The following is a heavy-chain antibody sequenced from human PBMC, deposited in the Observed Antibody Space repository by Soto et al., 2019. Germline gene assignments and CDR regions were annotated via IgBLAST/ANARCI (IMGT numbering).Heavy chain of an antibody. D-gene: IGHD1-7*01. Sequence: QMRLQESGSGLVKPSQTLSLTCAVSGGSISSGGYAWNWIRKPPGKGLEWIGYIYHSGYTSYNPFLKNRVTISVDKSKNQFSLTLSFVSAADTAVYYCARDSLTGNYFDPWGQGTLVTVSS. CDR1: GGSISSGGYA. CDR2: IYHSGYT. J-gene: IGHJ5*02. CDR3: ARDSLTGNYFDP. V-gene: IGHV4-30-2*01.